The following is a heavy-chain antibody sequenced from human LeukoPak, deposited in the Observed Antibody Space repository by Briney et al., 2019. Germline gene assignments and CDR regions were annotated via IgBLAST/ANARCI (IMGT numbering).Heavy chain of an antibody. CDR3: AKERRRVDTSMIRSYYFDS. J-gene: IGHJ4*01. V-gene: IGHV3-23*01. D-gene: IGHD3-16*01. CDR1: GFPFSSSA. CDR2: ITGNGVTT. Sequence: PGGSLRLSCVASGFPFSSSAMSWVRHTPGNGLEWVSSITGNGVTTYYADSVKGRFTISRDNSKNILFLQMNSLGAEDSASYFCAKERRRVDTSMIRSYYFDSWGHGTPVTVSS.